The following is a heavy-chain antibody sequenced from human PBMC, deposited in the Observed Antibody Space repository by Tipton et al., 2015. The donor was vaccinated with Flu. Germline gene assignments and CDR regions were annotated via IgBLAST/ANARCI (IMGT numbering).Heavy chain of an antibody. CDR3: ARRDYSNDVSDPKSWFDP. CDR1: GDSISSDYY. D-gene: IGHD4-11*01. V-gene: IGHV4-38-2*01. J-gene: IGHJ5*02. CDR2: LSRTGST. Sequence: LRLSCAVSGDSISSDYYWGWIRQFPGKGLEWIGTLSRTGSTIYNPSLKSRVTISIDRPKNQFSLNLKSVTAGDMAVYYCARRDYSNDVSDPKSWFDPWGQGTLVAVSS.